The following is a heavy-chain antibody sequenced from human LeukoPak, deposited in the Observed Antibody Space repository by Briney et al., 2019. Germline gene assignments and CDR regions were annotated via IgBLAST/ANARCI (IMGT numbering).Heavy chain of an antibody. CDR3: ARWRGPGYGLDS. CDR1: GGSFSNFY. V-gene: IGHV4-34*01. J-gene: IGHJ4*02. CDR2: INHSGRT. D-gene: IGHD5-18*01. Sequence: SETLSLTCAVFGGSFSNFYWTWIRQPPGKGLGWIGEINHSGRTNYNPSLKSRVTISVDTSKNHFSLKLSSVTAADTAVYHCARWRGPGYGLDSWGQGTLATVSS.